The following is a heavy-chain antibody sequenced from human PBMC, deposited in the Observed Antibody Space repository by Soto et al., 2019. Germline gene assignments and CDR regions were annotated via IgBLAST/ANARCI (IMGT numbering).Heavy chain of an antibody. J-gene: IGHJ4*02. D-gene: IGHD3-10*01. Sequence: VQVVASGGGLVQPGRSLRLSCAVSGFRFEQYVMHWVRQAPGKGLECVSTVSPTGDTVAYADSVEGRFTVSRDNAKXXXXXXXXXXXGXXXAFXYCLKDAPNGSIDDWGQGTLVTVSS. V-gene: IGHV3-9*01. CDR3: LKDAPNGSIDD. CDR2: VSPTGDTV. CDR1: GFRFEQYV.